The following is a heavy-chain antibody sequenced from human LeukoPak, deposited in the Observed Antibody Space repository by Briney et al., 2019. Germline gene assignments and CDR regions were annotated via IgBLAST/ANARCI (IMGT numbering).Heavy chain of an antibody. CDR1: GYTFTSYG. CDR3: ARDLYRDSLPVSWFDP. Sequence: AAVKVSCKASGYTFTSYGISWVRQAPGQGLEWMGWISDYNGNTNYAQKLQGRVTMTTDTSTSTAYMELRSLRSDDTAVYYCARDLYRDSLPVSWFDPWGQGTLVTVSS. V-gene: IGHV1-18*01. D-gene: IGHD4-11*01. J-gene: IGHJ5*02. CDR2: ISDYNGNT.